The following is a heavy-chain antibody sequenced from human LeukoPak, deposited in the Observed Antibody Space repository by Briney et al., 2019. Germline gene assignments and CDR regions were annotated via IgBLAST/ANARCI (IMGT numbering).Heavy chain of an antibody. CDR2: IYYSGST. D-gene: IGHD1-20*01. CDR1: GVSISSGGYY. V-gene: IGHV4-31*03. CDR3: ARSADNWKPFDY. J-gene: IGHJ4*02. Sequence: TSETLSLTCTVSGVSISSGGYYWSWIRQHPGKGLEWIGYIYYSGSTYYNPSLKSRVTISVDTSKNQFSLKLSSVTAADTAVYYCARSADNWKPFDYWGQGTLVTVSS.